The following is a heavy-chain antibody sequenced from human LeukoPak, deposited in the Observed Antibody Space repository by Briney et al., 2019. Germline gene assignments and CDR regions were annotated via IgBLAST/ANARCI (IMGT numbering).Heavy chain of an antibody. Sequence: SETLSLTCTVSGGSISSSSYYWGWIRQPPGKGLEWIGSIYYSGSTYYNPSLKSRVTISVDTSKNQFSLKLSSVTAEDTAAYYCAREDHDDSLDVWGKGTTVTVSS. CDR3: AREDHDDSLDV. CDR2: IYYSGST. J-gene: IGHJ6*04. D-gene: IGHD3-22*01. V-gene: IGHV4-39*07. CDR1: GGSISSSSYY.